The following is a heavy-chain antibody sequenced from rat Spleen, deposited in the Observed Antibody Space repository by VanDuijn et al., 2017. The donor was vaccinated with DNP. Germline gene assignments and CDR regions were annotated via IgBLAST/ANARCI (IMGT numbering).Heavy chain of an antibody. D-gene: IGHD1-5*01. J-gene: IGHJ3*01. CDR1: GFSLTSYS. CDR2: MWYDGDT. CDR3: ARSPAGKYNGWLGY. Sequence: QVQLKESGPGLVQPSETLSLTCTVSGFSLTSYSVNWVRQPSGKGPEWMGRMWYDGDTAYNSALKSRLSISRDTSKNQVLLKMNSLQTEDTAMYFCARSPAGKYNGWLGYWGQGTLVTVSS. V-gene: IGHV2-34*01.